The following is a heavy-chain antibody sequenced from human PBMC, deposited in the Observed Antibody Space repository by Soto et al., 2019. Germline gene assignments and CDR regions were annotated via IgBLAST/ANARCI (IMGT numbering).Heavy chain of an antibody. V-gene: IGHV4-59*01. CDR1: GGSISSYY. CDR2: IYYSGST. D-gene: IGHD3-3*01. CDR3: ARASLRFLELYNYYYYMDV. Sequence: SETLSLTCTVSGGSISSYYWSWIRQPPGKGLEWIGYIYYSGSTNYNPSLKSRVTISVDTSKNQFSLKLSSVTAADTAVYYCARASLRFLELYNYYYYMDVWGKGTTVTVSS. J-gene: IGHJ6*03.